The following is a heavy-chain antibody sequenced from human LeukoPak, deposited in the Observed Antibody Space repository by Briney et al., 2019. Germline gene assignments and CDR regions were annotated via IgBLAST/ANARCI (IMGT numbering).Heavy chain of an antibody. CDR2: IYYSGST. Sequence: PSETLSLTCTVSGASISTYYWSWIRQPPGKGLEWIGYIYYSGSTNYNPSLKSRVTISVDTSKNQFSLKLSSVTAADTAVYYCATGYSSGWYWGDAFDIWGQGTMVTVSS. D-gene: IGHD6-19*01. CDR1: GASISTYY. CDR3: ATGYSSGWYWGDAFDI. V-gene: IGHV4-59*08. J-gene: IGHJ3*02.